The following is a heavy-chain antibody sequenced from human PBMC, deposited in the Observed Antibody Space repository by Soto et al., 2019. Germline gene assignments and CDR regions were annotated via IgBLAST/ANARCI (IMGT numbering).Heavy chain of an antibody. D-gene: IGHD3-22*01. CDR2: ISYDGSNK. CDR3: ARGGRYYYDSSGYYVFDY. Sequence: VGSLRLSCAASGFTFSSYGMHWVRQAPGKGLEWVAVISYDGSNKYYADSVKGRFTISRDNSKNTLYLQMNSLRAEDTAVYYCARGGRYYYDSSGYYVFDYWGQGTLVTVSS. J-gene: IGHJ4*02. V-gene: IGHV3-30*03. CDR1: GFTFSSYG.